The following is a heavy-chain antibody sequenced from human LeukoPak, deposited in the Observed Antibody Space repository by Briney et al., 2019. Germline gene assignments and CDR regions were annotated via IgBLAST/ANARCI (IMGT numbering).Heavy chain of an antibody. CDR2: ISGSGGST. CDR1: GFTFSSYG. CDR3: SVRDILTGYYY. J-gene: IGHJ4*02. Sequence: GGSLRLSCAASGFTFSSYGMSWVRQAPGKGLEWVSAISGSGGSTYYADSVKGRFTISRDNSKNTLYLQMNSLRAEDTAVYYCSVRDILTGYYYWGQGTLVTVSS. V-gene: IGHV3-23*01. D-gene: IGHD3-9*01.